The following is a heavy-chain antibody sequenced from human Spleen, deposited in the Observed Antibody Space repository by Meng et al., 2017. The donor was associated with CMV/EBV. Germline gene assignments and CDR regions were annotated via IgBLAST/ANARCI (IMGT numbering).Heavy chain of an antibody. Sequence: GGSLRLSCAASGFTFSSYAMSWVRQAPGKGLEWVSAISGSGGSTYYADSVKGRFTISRDNSYNTLYLQMNTLRIEDTAVYYCVKGLGNYYYYAMDVWGQGTAVTVSS. CDR3: VKGLGNYYYYAMDV. CDR1: GFTFSSYA. V-gene: IGHV3-23*01. J-gene: IGHJ6*02. CDR2: ISGSGGST. D-gene: IGHD1-14*01.